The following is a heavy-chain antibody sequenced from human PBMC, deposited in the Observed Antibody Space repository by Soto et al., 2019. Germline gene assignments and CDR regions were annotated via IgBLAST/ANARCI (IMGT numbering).Heavy chain of an antibody. CDR2: IYYSGTT. CDR3: ARHFSVDYFDY. CDR1: GDSITSNSYF. J-gene: IGHJ4*02. V-gene: IGHV4-39*01. Sequence: SETLSLTCTVSGDSITSNSYFWAWIRQPPGKGLQWIGSIYYSGTTYYKTSLKSRVTISVARSKNQFSLKLSSVTAADTAVYYCARHFSVDYFDYWGQGALVTVSS.